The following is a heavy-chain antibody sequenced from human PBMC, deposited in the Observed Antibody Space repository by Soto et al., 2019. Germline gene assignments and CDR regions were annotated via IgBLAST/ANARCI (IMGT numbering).Heavy chain of an antibody. CDR3: ERSGYSSSWPLDY. V-gene: IGHV1-18*04. Sequence: GASVKVSSKASRYTFTSYCRSWFRQSPGQGLEWMGWISAYSGNTNYAQKLQGRVTMTTDTSTSTAYMELRSLRSDDTAVYYCERSGYSSSWPLDYWGQGTLVTVSS. CDR1: RYTFTSYC. J-gene: IGHJ4*02. CDR2: ISAYSGNT. D-gene: IGHD6-13*01.